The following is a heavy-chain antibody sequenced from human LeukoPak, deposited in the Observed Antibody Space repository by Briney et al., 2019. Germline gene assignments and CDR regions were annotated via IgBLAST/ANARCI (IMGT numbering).Heavy chain of an antibody. CDR3: ARAEHIVVVTASHNWFDP. CDR2: INHSGST. CDR1: GGSFSGYY. J-gene: IGHJ5*02. Sequence: SETLSLTCAVYGGSFSGYYWSWIRQPPGKGLEWIGEINHSGSTNYNPSLKSRVTISVDTSKNQFSLKLSSVTAAETAVYYCARAEHIVVVTASHNWFDPWGQGTLVTVSS. V-gene: IGHV4-34*01. D-gene: IGHD2-21*02.